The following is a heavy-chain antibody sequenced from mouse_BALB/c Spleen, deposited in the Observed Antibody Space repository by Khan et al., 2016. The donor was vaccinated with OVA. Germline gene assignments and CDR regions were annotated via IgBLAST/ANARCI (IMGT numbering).Heavy chain of an antibody. CDR3: ARGNYYGSTSWFGY. Sequence: QVQLQQSGAELMKPGASVKISCKATGYTFSSYWIEWVKQRPGHGLEWIGEIFPGSGTTNYNEKFKGKATFTADTSPNTVYMQLSSLTSEDSAVYYCARGNYYGSTSWFGYWGQGTLVTVSA. V-gene: IGHV1-9*01. CDR1: GYTFSSYW. D-gene: IGHD1-1*01. J-gene: IGHJ3*01. CDR2: IFPGSGTT.